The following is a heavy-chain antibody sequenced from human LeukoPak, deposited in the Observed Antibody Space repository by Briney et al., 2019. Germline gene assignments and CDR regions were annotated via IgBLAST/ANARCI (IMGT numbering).Heavy chain of an antibody. CDR3: ARETLKESDAFDI. CDR1: GFTFSSDA. V-gene: IGHV3-23*01. J-gene: IGHJ3*02. Sequence: TGGSLRLSCAASGFTFSSDAMSWVRQAPGKGLEWVSVISSSGGTTYYADSVKGRFTISRDNAKNSLYLQMNSLRAEDTAVYYCARETLKESDAFDIWGQGTMVTVSS. CDR2: ISSSGGTT.